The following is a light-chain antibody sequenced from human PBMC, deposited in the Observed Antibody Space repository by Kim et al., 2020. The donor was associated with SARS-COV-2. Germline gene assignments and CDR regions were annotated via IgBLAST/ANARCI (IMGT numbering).Light chain of an antibody. V-gene: IGKV1-27*01. CDR3: QKYNSVPWT. J-gene: IGKJ1*01. CDR2: AAS. CDR1: QDISNY. Sequence: AAVGNSATLPCRASQDISNYLAWYQQEPGKVPKPLSYAASALHSGVPSRFGGSGSGTDFTLTITSLQPEDVATYYCQKYNSVPWTFGPGTKVDIK.